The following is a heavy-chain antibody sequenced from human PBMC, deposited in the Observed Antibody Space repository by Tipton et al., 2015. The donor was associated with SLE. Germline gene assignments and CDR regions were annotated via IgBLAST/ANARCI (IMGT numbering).Heavy chain of an antibody. V-gene: IGHV1-2*06. J-gene: IGHJ5*02. CDR3: ARGGATGDWFDP. CDR2: INPNSGGT. D-gene: IGHD5-12*01. Sequence: QLVQSGAEVKKPGASVKVSCKASGYTFTGYYMHWVRQAPGQGLEWMGRINPNSGGTNYAQKFQSITMTRDTSISTAYMELSRLRSDDTAVYYCARGGATGDWFDPWGQGTLVTVSS. CDR1: GYTFTGYY.